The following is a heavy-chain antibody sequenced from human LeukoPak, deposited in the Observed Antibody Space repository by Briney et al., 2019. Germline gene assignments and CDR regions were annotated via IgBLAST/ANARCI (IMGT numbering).Heavy chain of an antibody. CDR2: IGGSGSPT. D-gene: IGHD5/OR15-5a*01. Sequence: GGSLRLSCVVSGFNFGSYEMSWVRQAPGKGLEWVSYIGGSGSPTHYADSVKGRFTVSRDNAKDSLYLQLNSLRAEDTAVYYCAREIVSTPDTFDIWGQGTVVTVSS. J-gene: IGHJ3*02. CDR3: AREIVSTPDTFDI. CDR1: GFNFGSYE. V-gene: IGHV3-48*03.